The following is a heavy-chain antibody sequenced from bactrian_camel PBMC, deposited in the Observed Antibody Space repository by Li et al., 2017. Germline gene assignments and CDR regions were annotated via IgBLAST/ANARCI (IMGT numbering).Heavy chain of an antibody. J-gene: IGHJ6*01. V-gene: IGHV3S55*01. D-gene: IGHD2*01. CDR2: INGDGWT. CDR3: AAPEYSGTWWTACAEFRY. CDR1: GYTDSTYC. Sequence: HVQLVESGGDSVQAGGSLRLSCAASGYTDSTYCFGWFRQAPGKEREGVASINGDGWTYYADSVQGRFTISKDNAKNTLYLQMNGLKPEDTAMYYCAAPEYSGTWWTACAEFRYWGRGTQVTVS.